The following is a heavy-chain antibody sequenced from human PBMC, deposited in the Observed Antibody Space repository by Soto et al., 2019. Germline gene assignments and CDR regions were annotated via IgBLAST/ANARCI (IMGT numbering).Heavy chain of an antibody. CDR1: GGSVSSGSYY. V-gene: IGHV4-61*01. Sequence: SETLSLTXTVSGGSVSSGSYYWSWIRQPPGKGLEWIGYIYYSGSTNYNPSLKSRVTISVDTSKNQFSLKLSSVTAADTAVYYCARGSSGLIVVVSTFDYWGQGTLVTVSS. J-gene: IGHJ4*02. CDR3: ARGSSGLIVVVSTFDY. CDR2: IYYSGST. D-gene: IGHD3-22*01.